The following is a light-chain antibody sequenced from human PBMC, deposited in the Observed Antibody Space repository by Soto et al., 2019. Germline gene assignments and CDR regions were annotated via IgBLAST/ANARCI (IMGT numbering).Light chain of an antibody. CDR2: DNY. CDR1: SSNIGNNY. J-gene: IGLJ2*01. V-gene: IGLV1-51*01. Sequence: QSVLTQPPSVSAAPGQKVPISCSGSSSNIGNNYVSWYQHVPGTAPRLLIYDNYKRPSGIPDRFSGSKSGTSATLGITGLQTGDEADYYCGTWDSSLRGVVFGGGTKLTV. CDR3: GTWDSSLRGVV.